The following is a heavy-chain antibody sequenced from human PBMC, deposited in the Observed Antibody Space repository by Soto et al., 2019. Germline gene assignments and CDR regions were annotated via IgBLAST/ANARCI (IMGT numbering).Heavy chain of an antibody. V-gene: IGHV1-2*04. CDR3: ARDTGGDHDAFDI. CDR1: GYTFTGYY. J-gene: IGHJ3*02. Sequence: ASVKVSCKASGYTFTGYYMHWVRQAPGQGLEWMGWINPNSGGTNYAQKFQGWVTMTRDTSISTAYMELSRLRPEDTAVYYCARDTGGDHDAFDIWGQGTMVTVSS. D-gene: IGHD2-8*02. CDR2: INPNSGGT.